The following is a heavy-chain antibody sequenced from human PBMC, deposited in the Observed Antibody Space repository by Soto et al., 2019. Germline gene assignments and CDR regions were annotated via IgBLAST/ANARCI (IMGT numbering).Heavy chain of an antibody. CDR2: IYYSGST. CDR3: SRLYCSGGSCYVVL. D-gene: IGHD2-15*01. CDR1: GGSISSSSYY. J-gene: IGHJ4*02. Sequence: SETLSLTCTVSGGSISSSSYYWGWIRQPPGKGLEWIGSIYYSGSTYYNLSLKSRVTISVDTSKNQFSLKLSSVTAADTAVYYCSRLYCSGGSCYVVLWGQAPLVTV. V-gene: IGHV4-39*01.